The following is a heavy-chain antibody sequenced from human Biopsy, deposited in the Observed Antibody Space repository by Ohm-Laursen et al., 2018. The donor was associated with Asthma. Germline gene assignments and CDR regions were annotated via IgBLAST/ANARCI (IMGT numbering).Heavy chain of an antibody. V-gene: IGHV4-4*03. J-gene: IGHJ6*02. Sequence: PPGTLSLTCGVSGVSISSIYWWSWVRQPPGGGLEWIGEIHHSGITNYKTSLRSRVSMSVDTSKNQLTLEMRSATAADTAVYYCARGPRASRPGFGFYFHGMDVWGQGTTVTVSS. CDR1: GVSISSIYW. CDR3: ARGPRASRPGFGFYFHGMDV. CDR2: IHHSGIT. D-gene: IGHD2/OR15-2a*01.